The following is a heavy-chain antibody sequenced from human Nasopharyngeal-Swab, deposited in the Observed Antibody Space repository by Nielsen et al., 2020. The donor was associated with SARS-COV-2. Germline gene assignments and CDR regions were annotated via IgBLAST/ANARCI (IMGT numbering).Heavy chain of an antibody. CDR1: GGSISSYY. Sequence: GSLRLSCTVSGGSISSYYWSWIRQPPGKGLEWIGEIYHSGSTNYNPSLKSRVTISVDKSKNQFSLKLSSVTAADTAVYYCARGVPITLVGVVSSGGNQFDPWGQGTLVTVSS. J-gene: IGHJ5*02. V-gene: IGHV4-59*12. CDR3: ARGVPITLVGVVSSGGNQFDP. CDR2: IYHSGST. D-gene: IGHD3-3*01.